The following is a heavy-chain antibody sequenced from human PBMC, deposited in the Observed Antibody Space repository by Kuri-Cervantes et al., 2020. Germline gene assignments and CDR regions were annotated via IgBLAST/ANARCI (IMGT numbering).Heavy chain of an antibody. V-gene: IGHV3-53*01. CDR1: GFTVSSNY. CDR3: ARVRGGDYFDY. Sequence: GESLEISCAASGFTVSSNYMSWVRQAPGKGLEWVSVIYSGGSTYYADSVKGRFTISRDNSKNTLYLQMNSLRAEDTAVYYCARVRGGDYFDYWGQGTLVTVSS. D-gene: IGHD3-10*01. CDR2: IYSGGST. J-gene: IGHJ4*02.